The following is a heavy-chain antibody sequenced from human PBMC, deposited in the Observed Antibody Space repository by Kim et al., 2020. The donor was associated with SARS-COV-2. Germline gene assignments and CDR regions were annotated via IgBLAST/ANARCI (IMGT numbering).Heavy chain of an antibody. Sequence: GGSLRLSCAASGFTFSSYGMHWVRQAPGKGLEWVAVISYDGSNKYYADSVKGRFTISRDNSKNTPYLQMDSLRAEDTAAYYCAKESGSGSYYAWTYYYYGMDVWGQGTTVTVSS. CDR2: ISYDGSNK. CDR1: GFTFSSYG. J-gene: IGHJ6*02. D-gene: IGHD3-10*01. V-gene: IGHV3-30*18. CDR3: AKESGSGSYYAWTYYYYGMDV.